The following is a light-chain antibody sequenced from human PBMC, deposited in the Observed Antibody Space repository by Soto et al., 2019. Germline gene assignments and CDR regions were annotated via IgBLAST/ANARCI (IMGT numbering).Light chain of an antibody. CDR1: GSSIGTNT. V-gene: IGLV1-44*01. CDR2: GDN. J-gene: IGLJ2*01. Sequence: QSVLTQPTSASGTPGQRVTISCSGSGSSIGTNTVNWYRQLPGTPPKLLIYGDNQRPSGVPDRFSGSKSGTSASLAISGLQSEDEADYYCAAWDGSLNNVLFGGGTKLTVL. CDR3: AAWDGSLNNVL.